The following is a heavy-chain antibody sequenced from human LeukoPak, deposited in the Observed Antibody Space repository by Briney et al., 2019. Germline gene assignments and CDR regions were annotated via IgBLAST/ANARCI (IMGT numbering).Heavy chain of an antibody. J-gene: IGHJ6*03. Sequence: GGTLRLSCAAAGFTFSSYAIHWVRQAPGKGLEWVAVISYDGSNKYYADSVKGRFTISRDNSKNTLYLQMNSLRAEDTAVYYCARVGYDYSLHYYYYMDVWGKGTTVTVSS. V-gene: IGHV3-30*04. D-gene: IGHD5-12*01. CDR2: ISYDGSNK. CDR1: GFTFSSYA. CDR3: ARVGYDYSLHYYYYMDV.